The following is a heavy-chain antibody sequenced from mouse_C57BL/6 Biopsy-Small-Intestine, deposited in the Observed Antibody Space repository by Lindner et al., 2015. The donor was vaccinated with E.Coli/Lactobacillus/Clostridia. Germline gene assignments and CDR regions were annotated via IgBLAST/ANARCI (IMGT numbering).Heavy chain of an antibody. J-gene: IGHJ4*01. CDR1: AYSFTDFN. D-gene: IGHD2-3*01. V-gene: IGHV1-39*01. Sequence: VQLQESGPELVKPGASVKISCKASAYSFTDFNMNWVKQNNGKSLEWIGVINPNYGTTSYNQKFKGKATLTVDQSSSTAYMQLNSLTSEDSAVHYCARSGYYPGDYWGQGTSVTVSS. CDR2: INPNYGTT. CDR3: ARSGYYPGDY.